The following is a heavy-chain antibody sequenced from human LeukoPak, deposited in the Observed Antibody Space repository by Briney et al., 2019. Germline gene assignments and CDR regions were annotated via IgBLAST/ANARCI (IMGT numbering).Heavy chain of an antibody. J-gene: IGHJ4*02. CDR3: AREYCTNGVCQYYFDY. V-gene: IGHV3-21*01. D-gene: IGHD2-8*01. CDR1: GFTVSSNY. Sequence: GGSLRLSCAASGFTVSSNYMSWVRQAPGKGLEWVSSISSSGSYIYYADSVKGRFTISRDNAKNSLYLQMNSLRAEDTAVYYCAREYCTNGVCQYYFDYWGQGTLVTVSS. CDR2: ISSSGSYI.